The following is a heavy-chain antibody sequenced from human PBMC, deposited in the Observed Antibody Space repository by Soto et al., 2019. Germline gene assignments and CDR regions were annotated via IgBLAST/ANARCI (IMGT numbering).Heavy chain of an antibody. Sequence: GGSLRLSCAASGFTFSSYGMHWVRQAPGKGLEWVAVISYDGSNKYYADSVKGRFTISRDNSKNTLYLQMNSLRAEDTAVYYCAKVYYGDSPVDAFDIWGQGTMVTVSS. CDR1: GFTFSSYG. CDR3: AKVYYGDSPVDAFDI. J-gene: IGHJ3*02. CDR2: ISYDGSNK. V-gene: IGHV3-30*18. D-gene: IGHD4-17*01.